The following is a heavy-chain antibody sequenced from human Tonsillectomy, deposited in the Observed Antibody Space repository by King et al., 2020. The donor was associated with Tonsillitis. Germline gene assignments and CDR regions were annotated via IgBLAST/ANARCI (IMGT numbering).Heavy chain of an antibody. D-gene: IGHD6-13*01. J-gene: IGHJ4*02. Sequence: VQLVESGGGLVQPGGSLRVSCAASGFTFSSYWMSWVRQAPGKGLEWVANIKQYGSEKYYVDSVKGRFTISRDHAKNSLYLQMNSLSAGDRAVYYCAREWGAAAGSPFDYWGQGTLVTVSS. CDR1: GFTFSSYW. V-gene: IGHV3-7*01. CDR2: IKQYGSEK. CDR3: AREWGAAAGSPFDY.